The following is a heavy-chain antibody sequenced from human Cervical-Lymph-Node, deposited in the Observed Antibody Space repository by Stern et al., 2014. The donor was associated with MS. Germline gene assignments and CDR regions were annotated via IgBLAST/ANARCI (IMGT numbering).Heavy chain of an antibody. J-gene: IGHJ1*01. CDR3: ARGEEYSSSIDY. V-gene: IGHV1-69*12. CDR2: IIPLLRKT. D-gene: IGHD6-6*01. Sequence: QDQLVQSGTEVKRPGSSVKVSCKAFGGNFSTYDISWVRQAPGQGLEWMGGIIPLLRKTKYAPKFQGRLTISADDSATTAYMELSTLRLEDTAVFYCARGEEYSSSIDYWGQGTLVVVSS. CDR1: GGNFSTYD.